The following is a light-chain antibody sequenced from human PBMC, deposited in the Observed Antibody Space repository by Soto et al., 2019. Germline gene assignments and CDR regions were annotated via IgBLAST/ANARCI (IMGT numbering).Light chain of an antibody. V-gene: IGKV3-20*01. CDR1: QSVSGSY. J-gene: IGKJ1*01. Sequence: EIVLTQSPGTLSLSPGERATLSCRASQSVSGSYLAWYQQKPGQAPRLLIYGASARATGIPDRFSGSGSGTDFTLTITRLEPEDFAIYYCQQYSRSPPTFGRGTKVDIK. CDR3: QQYSRSPPT. CDR2: GAS.